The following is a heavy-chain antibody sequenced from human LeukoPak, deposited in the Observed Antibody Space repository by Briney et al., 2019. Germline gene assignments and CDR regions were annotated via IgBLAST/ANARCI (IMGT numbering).Heavy chain of an antibody. CDR1: GFTFSSHD. D-gene: IGHD6-19*01. Sequence: GGSLRLSCAASGFTFSSHDMHWVRQPTGKGLEWVSVIGTAGNTYYTDSVKGRFTISRENAKNSFYLQMDNLRAEDTAVYYCARSKSYSSGWTDFDCWGQGTLVTVSS. CDR3: ARSKSYSSGWTDFDC. J-gene: IGHJ4*02. V-gene: IGHV3-13*01. CDR2: IGTAGNT.